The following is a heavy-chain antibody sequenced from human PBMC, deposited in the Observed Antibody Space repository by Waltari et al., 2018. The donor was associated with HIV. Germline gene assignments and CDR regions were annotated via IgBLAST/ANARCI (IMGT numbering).Heavy chain of an antibody. Sequence: QVQLQQWGAGLLKPSETLSLTCAVYGGSFSGYYWSWIRQPPGKGLEWIGEINHSGSTNYNPSLKSRVTISVDTSKNQFSLKLSSVTAADTAVYYCARGPRGSSWPLRNGYYYGMDVWGQGTTVTVSS. D-gene: IGHD6-13*01. CDR3: ARGPRGSSWPLRNGYYYGMDV. CDR2: INHSGST. J-gene: IGHJ6*02. V-gene: IGHV4-34*01. CDR1: GGSFSGYY.